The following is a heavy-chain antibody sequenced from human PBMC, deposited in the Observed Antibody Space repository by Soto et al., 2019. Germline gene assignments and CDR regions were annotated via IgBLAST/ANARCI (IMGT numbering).Heavy chain of an antibody. CDR2: IFYSGNS. J-gene: IGHJ4*02. CDR1: GGSISHYY. V-gene: IGHV4-59*01. CDR3: ASHGVQWLVRPFDS. D-gene: IGHD6-19*01. Sequence: QVQLQESGPRLVRPSETLSLTCTVSGGSISHYYWSWIRQSPGKGLEWLGFIFYSGNSNYNPSLHRRVSMSVDMAKNQLSLKIKSVTAADTAIYYCASHGVQWLVRPFDSWGQGALVIVSS.